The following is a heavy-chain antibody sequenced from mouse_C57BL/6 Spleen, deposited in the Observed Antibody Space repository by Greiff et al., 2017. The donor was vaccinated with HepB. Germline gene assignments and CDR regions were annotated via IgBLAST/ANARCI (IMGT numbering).Heavy chain of an antibody. J-gene: IGHJ4*01. V-gene: IGHV1-72*01. CDR1: GYTFTSYW. Sequence: VQLQQPGAELVKPGASVKLSCKASGYTFTSYWMHWVKQRPGRGLEWIGRIDPNSGGTKYNEKFKSKATMTVDKPYSTAYMQISSLTSEDSAVYYCARRSYGNYGDMDYWGQGTSVTVSS. CDR2: IDPNSGGT. CDR3: ARRSYGNYGDMDY. D-gene: IGHD2-1*01.